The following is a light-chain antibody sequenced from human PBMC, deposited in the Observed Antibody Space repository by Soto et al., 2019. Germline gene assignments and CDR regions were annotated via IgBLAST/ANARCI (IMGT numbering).Light chain of an antibody. CDR1: NSDVGGYNY. CDR2: EVT. J-gene: IGLJ2*01. V-gene: IGLV2-14*01. CDR3: SSYTGRGTLV. Sequence: QSALTQPASVSGSPGQSITISCTGTNSDVGGYNYVSWYQQHPGKAPKLLIYEVTNRPSGVSNRFSGSKSGNSASLTISGLQAEDEADYYCSSYTGRGTLVFGGGTKLTVL.